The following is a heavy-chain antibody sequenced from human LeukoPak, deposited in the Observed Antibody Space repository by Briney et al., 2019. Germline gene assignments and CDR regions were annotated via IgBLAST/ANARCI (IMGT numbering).Heavy chain of an antibody. CDR2: VSYDGRDK. CDR3: ATGFGSGRDY. V-gene: IGHV3-30*04. CDR1: GIILRDYA. D-gene: IGHD3-10*01. Sequence: GSLRLSCAVSGIILRDYAIPWVRQAPGKGLEWVAVVSYDGRDKKYADFVKGRFTISRDNSKSTLYLQMNSLRGEDTAVFYCATGFGSGRDYWGQGTLVTVSS. J-gene: IGHJ4*02.